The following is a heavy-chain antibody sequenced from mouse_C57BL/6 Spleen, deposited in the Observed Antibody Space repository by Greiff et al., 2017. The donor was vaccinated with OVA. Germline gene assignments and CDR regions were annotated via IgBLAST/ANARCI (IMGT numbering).Heavy chain of an antibody. CDR2: ISSGSSTI. CDR3: ARGGDYGSSYCDY. Sequence: EVQRVESGGGLVKPGGSLKLSCAASGFTFSDYGMHWVRQAPEKGLEWVAYISSGSSTIYYADTVKGRFTISRDNAKNTLFLQMTSLRSEDTAMYYCARGGDYGSSYCDYWGQGTTLTVSS. CDR1: GFTFSDYG. V-gene: IGHV5-17*01. J-gene: IGHJ2*01. D-gene: IGHD1-1*01.